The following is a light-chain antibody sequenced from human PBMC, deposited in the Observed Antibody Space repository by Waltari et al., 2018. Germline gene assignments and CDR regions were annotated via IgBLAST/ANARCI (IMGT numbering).Light chain of an antibody. CDR2: EGK. V-gene: IGLV2-23*03. Sequence: QSALTQPASVSGSPGQSITISCTGFNSNVGSYTLVSWYQKHPGKAPKLLIYEGKRRPSGVSNRFSGSKSDNTASLTLSGLQAEDEADYYCCSNVGSSVFFGGGTKLTVL. J-gene: IGLJ2*01. CDR3: CSNVGSSVF. CDR1: NSNVGSYTL.